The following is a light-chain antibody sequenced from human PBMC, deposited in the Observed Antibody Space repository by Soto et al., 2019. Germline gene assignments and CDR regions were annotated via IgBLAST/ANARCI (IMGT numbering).Light chain of an antibody. V-gene: IGLV1-51*01. J-gene: IGLJ3*02. CDR3: GTWDNSLSGAV. CDR2: DNN. CDR1: TPNIGNNY. Sequence: QSVLTQPPSVSAAPGQKVTISCSGSTPNIGNNYVSWYQQLPGTAPKLLIYDNNKRPSGIPDRFSGSKSGTSATLDITGLQTGDEADYYCGTWDNSLSGAVFGGGTKLTVL.